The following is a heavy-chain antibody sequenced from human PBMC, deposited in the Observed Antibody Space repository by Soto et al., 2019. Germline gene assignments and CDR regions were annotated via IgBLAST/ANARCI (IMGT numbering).Heavy chain of an antibody. Sequence: QMEQSGAEVRKPGSSVKVSCKPSGGSLTSYPMAWVRQAPGQGFEWMGGIIPIHGTTEYAQKFQCRVTITADEPTNRATLELTGLTSEDTAVYYCARGWGLVSWGQGTLVTVSS. D-gene: IGHD6-19*01. J-gene: IGHJ4*02. CDR2: IIPIHGTT. CDR3: ARGWGLVS. CDR1: GGSLTSYP. V-gene: IGHV1-69*01.